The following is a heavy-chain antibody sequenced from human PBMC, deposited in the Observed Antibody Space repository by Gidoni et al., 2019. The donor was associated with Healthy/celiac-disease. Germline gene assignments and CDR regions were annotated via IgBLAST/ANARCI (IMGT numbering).Heavy chain of an antibody. J-gene: IGHJ3*02. CDR1: GFTFGDYA. V-gene: IGHV3-49*04. D-gene: IGHD3-9*01. CDR3: TRDRGRYLDWSDDAFDI. Sequence: EVQLVESGGGLVQPGRSLRLSCTASGFTFGDYAMSLVRQDPGKGLEWVCFIRRKAYGGTKEYAASVKGRFTISRDDSKSIAYRQMNSLKTEDTAVYDCTRDRGRYLDWSDDAFDIWGQGTMVTVSS. CDR2: IRRKAYGGTK.